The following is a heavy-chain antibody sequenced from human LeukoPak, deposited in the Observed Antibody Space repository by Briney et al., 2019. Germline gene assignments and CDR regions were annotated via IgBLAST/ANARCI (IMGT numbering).Heavy chain of an antibody. Sequence: PSETLSLTSTVSGGSISSSSYYWGWIRQPPGKGLEWIGSIYYSGSTYYNPSLKSRVTISVDTSKNQFSMKLSSVTAADTAVYYYARPSIAAAGTGSLDYWGQGTLVTVSS. CDR1: GGSISSSSYY. CDR3: ARPSIAAAGTGSLDY. J-gene: IGHJ4*02. CDR2: IYYSGST. D-gene: IGHD6-13*01. V-gene: IGHV4-39*01.